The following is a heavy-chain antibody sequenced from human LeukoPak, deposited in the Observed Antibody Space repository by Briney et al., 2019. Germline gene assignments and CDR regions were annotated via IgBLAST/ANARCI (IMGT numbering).Heavy chain of an antibody. CDR2: IYYSGST. D-gene: IGHD2-21*02. CDR1: GGSISSSSYY. CDR3: ARHRVGDHYFDY. V-gene: IGHV4-39*01. Sequence: PSETLSLTCTVSGGSISSSSYYWGWIRQPPGKGLEWIGSIYYSGSTYNNPSLKSRVTISVDTSKNQFYLKLSSVTAADTAAYYCARHRVGDHYFDYWGQGALATVSS. J-gene: IGHJ4*02.